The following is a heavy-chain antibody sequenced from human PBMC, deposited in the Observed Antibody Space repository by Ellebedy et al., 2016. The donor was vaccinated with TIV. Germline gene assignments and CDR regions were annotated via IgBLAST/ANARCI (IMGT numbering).Heavy chain of an antibody. Sequence: SETLSLTCTVSGGSINSFYWSWIRQPPGKGLEWIGYISYSIYYSGSTNYNPSLKSPVTISVNASKNQFSLQLSSVTAADTAVYYCARHAATAGNPNMDVWGRGTTVTVSS. J-gene: IGHJ6*03. CDR1: GGSINSFY. V-gene: IGHV4-59*08. D-gene: IGHD4-23*01. CDR3: ARHAATAGNPNMDV. CDR2: ISYSIYYSGST.